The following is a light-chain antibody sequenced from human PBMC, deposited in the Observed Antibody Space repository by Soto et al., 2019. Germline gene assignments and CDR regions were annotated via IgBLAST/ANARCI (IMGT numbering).Light chain of an antibody. Sequence: EIVMTQSPVTVSVSPGEGATLSCRASQNVINNVAWYQQKPGQAPRLLIYGASTRATGIPDRFSGSGSGTEFTLGISSLQSEDFAVYYCQQYNNWPPNTFGQGTKVDIK. CDR1: QNVINN. J-gene: IGKJ2*01. V-gene: IGKV3-15*01. CDR2: GAS. CDR3: QQYNNWPPNT.